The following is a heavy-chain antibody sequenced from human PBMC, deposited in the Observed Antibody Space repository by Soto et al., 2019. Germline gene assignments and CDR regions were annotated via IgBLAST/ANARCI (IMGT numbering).Heavy chain of an antibody. V-gene: IGHV3-7*03. Sequence: EVQLVESGGGLVQPGGSLRLSCAASGFSFSSYWMTWVRQAPGKGLEWVANIKQDASEKYYVASVKGRFTISRDNGKNLLYLHMDSLTADDTAVYYCAGDGVRNGAYNGWLDPWGQGTLVTVSS. CDR2: IKQDASEK. D-gene: IGHD3-16*01. CDR1: GFSFSSYW. J-gene: IGHJ5*02. CDR3: AGDGVRNGAYNGWLDP.